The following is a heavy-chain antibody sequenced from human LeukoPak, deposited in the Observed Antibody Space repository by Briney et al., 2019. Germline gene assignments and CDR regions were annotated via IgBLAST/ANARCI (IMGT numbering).Heavy chain of an antibody. D-gene: IGHD2-2*01. CDR3: ATAPIVVVPAAKVEY. V-gene: IGHV1-18*01. Sequence: ASVKVSCKASGYTFTNYDINWVRQAPGQGLEWMGWISAYNGNTNYAQKLQGRVTMTTDTSTSTAYMELRSLRSDDTAVYYCATAPIVVVPAAKVEYWGQGTLVTVSS. J-gene: IGHJ4*02. CDR1: GYTFTNYD. CDR2: ISAYNGNT.